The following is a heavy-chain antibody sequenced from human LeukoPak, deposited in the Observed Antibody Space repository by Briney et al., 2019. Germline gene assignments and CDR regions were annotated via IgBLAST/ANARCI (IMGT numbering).Heavy chain of an antibody. CDR2: ISGSGGST. V-gene: IGHV3-23*01. Sequence: GGSLRLSCAASGFTFSSYAMSWVRQAPGKGLEWVSAISGSGGSTYYADSVKGRFTISRDNSKNTLYLQMNSLRADDTAIYYCAKESGFDSSSPPDYWGQGTLVTVSS. J-gene: IGHJ4*02. D-gene: IGHD6-13*01. CDR3: AKESGFDSSSPPDY. CDR1: GFTFSSYA.